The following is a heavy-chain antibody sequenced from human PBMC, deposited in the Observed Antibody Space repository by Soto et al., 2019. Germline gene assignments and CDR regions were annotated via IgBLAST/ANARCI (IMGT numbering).Heavy chain of an antibody. D-gene: IGHD3-3*01. CDR3: ASSPPRYYDFWSGYQVFYYMYV. CDR1: GFTVSSNY. Sequence: PGGSLRLSCAASGFTVSSNYMSWVRQAPGKGLEWVSVIYSGGSTYYADSVKGRFTISRDNSKNTLYLQMNSLRAEDTAVYYCASSPPRYYDFWSGYQVFYYMYVWGKGTTVTVSS. J-gene: IGHJ6*03. CDR2: IYSGGST. V-gene: IGHV3-66*01.